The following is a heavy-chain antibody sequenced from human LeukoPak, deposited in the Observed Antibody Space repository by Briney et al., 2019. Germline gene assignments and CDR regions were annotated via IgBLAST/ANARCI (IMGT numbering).Heavy chain of an antibody. CDR3: ARSPGSSWYWGY. V-gene: IGHV4-61*01. Sequence: SETLSLTCTVSGGSVSSGIFYWSWFRQPPGKGLEWIGYIYYSGSTNYNPSLKSRVTISADTSKNQFSLKLGSVTAADTAVYYCARSPGSSWYWGYWGQGTLVTVSS. CDR1: GGSVSSGIFY. J-gene: IGHJ4*02. D-gene: IGHD6-13*01. CDR2: IYYSGST.